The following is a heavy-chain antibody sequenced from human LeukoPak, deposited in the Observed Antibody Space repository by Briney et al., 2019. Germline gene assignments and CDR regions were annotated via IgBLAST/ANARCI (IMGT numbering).Heavy chain of an antibody. CDR2: IVVGSGNP. D-gene: IGHD3-3*01. CDR3: AAGDLVDY. Sequence: GGSVKVSCMVSGFTPTSSTIQWVRQARGRRLEWIGWIVVGSGNPNYAQKFQERVIFTRDLSTTTVYMELSSLRSEDTAVYYCAAGDLVDYWGQGTLVTVSS. J-gene: IGHJ4*02. V-gene: IGHV1-58*02. CDR1: GFTPTSST.